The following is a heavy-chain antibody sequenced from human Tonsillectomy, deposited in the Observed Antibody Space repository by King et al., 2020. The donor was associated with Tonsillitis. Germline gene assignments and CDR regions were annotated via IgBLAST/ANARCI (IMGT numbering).Heavy chain of an antibody. CDR3: ARDVGYSYGGPVDY. D-gene: IGHD5-18*01. Sequence: VQLQQWGAGLLKPSETLSLTCAVYGGSFSGYYWSWIRQPPGKGLEWIGEINHSGSTNYNPSLKSRVTISVDTSKNQFSLKLSSVTAADTAVYYCARDVGYSYGGPVDYWGQGTLVTVSS. CDR2: INHSGST. CDR1: GGSFSGYY. V-gene: IGHV4-34*01. J-gene: IGHJ4*02.